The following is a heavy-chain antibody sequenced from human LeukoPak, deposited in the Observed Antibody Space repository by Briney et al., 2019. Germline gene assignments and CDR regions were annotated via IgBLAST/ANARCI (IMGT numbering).Heavy chain of an antibody. Sequence: GGSLRLSRAASGFTLTSYWMSWVRQAPGKGLEWVANIKQDGSAKYYVDSVKGRFTISRDNAQNSLYLQMNNLRAEDTALYYCARASVTVPGGDYWGQGTLVTVSS. D-gene: IGHD6-19*01. J-gene: IGHJ4*02. CDR2: IKQDGSAK. V-gene: IGHV3-7*01. CDR3: ARASVTVPGGDY. CDR1: GFTLTSYW.